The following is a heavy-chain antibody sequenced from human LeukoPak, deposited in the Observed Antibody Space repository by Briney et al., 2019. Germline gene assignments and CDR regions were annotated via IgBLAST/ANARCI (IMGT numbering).Heavy chain of an antibody. V-gene: IGHV4-34*01. D-gene: IGHD3-22*01. CDR3: ARGRLGTMIRGTYYYGMDV. Sequence: SETLSLTCGVYGGFFRGYYWSWIRQPPGKGLEWIGEISHSGGTNYNPSLKSRVTISVDTSKNQCSLKLNSVTAADTAVYYCARGRLGTMIRGTYYYGMDVWGQGTTVTVSS. CDR1: GGFFRGYY. J-gene: IGHJ6*02. CDR2: ISHSGGT.